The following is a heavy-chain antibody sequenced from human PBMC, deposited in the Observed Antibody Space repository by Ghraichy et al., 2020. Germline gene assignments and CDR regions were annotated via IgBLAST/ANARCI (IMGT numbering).Heavy chain of an antibody. CDR1: GGSISSYY. D-gene: IGHD5-24*01. Sequence: SETLSLTCTVSGGSISSYYWSWIRQPPGKGLEWIGYIYYSGSTNYNPSLKSRVTISVDTSKNQFSLKLSSVTAADTAVYYCARLGRDGYNLGVHFWSAFDIWGQGTMVTVSS. J-gene: IGHJ3*02. CDR2: IYYSGST. CDR3: ARLGRDGYNLGVHFWSAFDI. V-gene: IGHV4-59*01.